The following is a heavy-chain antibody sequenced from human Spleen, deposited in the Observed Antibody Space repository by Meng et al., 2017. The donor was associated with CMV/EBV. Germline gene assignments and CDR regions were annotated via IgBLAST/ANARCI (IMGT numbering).Heavy chain of an antibody. J-gene: IGHJ1*01. D-gene: IGHD5-18*01. CDR3: ARGLYNYGSPFGY. V-gene: IGHV1-69*05. CDR1: GGTFSRYS. CDR2: IIPIFGTV. Sequence: SVKVSCKTAGGTFSRYSITWVRQAPGQGLEWMGGIIPIFGTVNYAQKFQGRVTITTDDSTSTVYMELSSLRSEDTAVYYCARGLYNYGSPFGYWGQGTLVTVSS.